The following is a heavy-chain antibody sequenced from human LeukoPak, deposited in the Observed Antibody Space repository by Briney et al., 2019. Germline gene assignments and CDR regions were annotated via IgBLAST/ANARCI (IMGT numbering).Heavy chain of an antibody. CDR1: GFTFSDYD. J-gene: IGHJ4*02. Sequence: GGSLRLSCAASGFTFSDYDMNWVRQAPGKGLEWISYISSSRSTFYYADSVRGRFTISRDNARNSVYLQMNALRAEDTAIYYCARDSYLLRFLEWSNWGQGTLVTVSS. D-gene: IGHD3-3*01. V-gene: IGHV3-48*01. CDR2: ISSSRSTF. CDR3: ARDSYLLRFLEWSN.